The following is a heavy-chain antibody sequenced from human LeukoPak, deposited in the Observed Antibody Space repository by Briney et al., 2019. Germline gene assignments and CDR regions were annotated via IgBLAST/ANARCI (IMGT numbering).Heavy chain of an antibody. J-gene: IGHJ4*02. CDR3: VRALYNTGWYPDYFDS. CDR1: GFTFSSYS. D-gene: IGHD6-19*01. CDR2: ISGSSGAI. Sequence: GGSLRLSCAASGFTFSSYSMNWVRQAPGKGLEWVSYISGSSGAIYYADSVKGRFTISRDNAKNSLYLQMNSLRAEDTAIYYCVRALYNTGWYPDYFDSWGQGTLVTVSS. V-gene: IGHV3-48*01.